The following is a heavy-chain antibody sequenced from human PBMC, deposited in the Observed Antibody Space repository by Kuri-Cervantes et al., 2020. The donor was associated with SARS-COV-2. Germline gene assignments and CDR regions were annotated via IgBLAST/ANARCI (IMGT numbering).Heavy chain of an antibody. CDR1: GFSFSSYG. CDR2: IKQDGSEK. J-gene: IGHJ5*02. D-gene: IGHD1-1*01. Sequence: GESLKISCAASGFSFSSYGMSWVRQAPGKGLEWVANIKQDGSEKYYVDSVKGRFTISRDNAKNSLYLQMNSLRTDDMAVYYCAIGGNYWHAWGQGTLVTVSS. V-gene: IGHV3-7*01. CDR3: AIGGNYWHA.